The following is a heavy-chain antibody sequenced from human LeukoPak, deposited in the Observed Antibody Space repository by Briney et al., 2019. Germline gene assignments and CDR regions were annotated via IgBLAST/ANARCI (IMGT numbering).Heavy chain of an antibody. CDR3: AKDYVGVIPDAFDI. CDR1: GFTFSSYW. CDR2: ISGSGGST. V-gene: IGHV3-23*01. D-gene: IGHD2-8*01. Sequence: PGGSLRLSCAASGFTFSSYWMSWVRQAPGKGLEWVSAISGSGGSTYYADSVKGRFTISRDNSKNTLYLQMSSLRVEDTAVYRCAKDYVGVIPDAFDIWGQGTMVTVSS. J-gene: IGHJ3*02.